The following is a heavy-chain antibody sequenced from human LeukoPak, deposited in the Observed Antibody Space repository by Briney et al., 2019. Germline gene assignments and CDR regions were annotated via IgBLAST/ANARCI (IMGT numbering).Heavy chain of an antibody. J-gene: IGHJ4*02. CDR3: ARGYCSSTSCYGGSY. V-gene: IGHV7-4-1*02. Sequence: ASVKVSCKSSGDSFGTYGIAWVRPAPGQGLEWMGWINTNTGNPTYAQGFTGRFVFSLDTSVSTAYLQISSLKAEDTAVYYCARGYCSSTSCYGGSYWGQGTLVTVSS. CDR1: GDSFGTYG. CDR2: INTNTGNP. D-gene: IGHD2-2*01.